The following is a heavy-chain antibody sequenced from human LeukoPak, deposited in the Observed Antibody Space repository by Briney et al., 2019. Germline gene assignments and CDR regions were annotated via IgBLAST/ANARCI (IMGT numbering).Heavy chain of an antibody. CDR2: IYYSGST. J-gene: IGHJ6*03. CDR1: GGSISSSSYY. Sequence: PSETLSLTCTVSGGSISSSSYYWSWIRQPPGKGLEWIGYIYYSGSTNYNPSLKSRATISVDTSKNQFSLKLSSVTAADTAVYYCARALDTYCGGDCYSEYVYYYMDVWGKGTTVTISS. V-gene: IGHV4-61*01. D-gene: IGHD2-21*02. CDR3: ARALDTYCGGDCYSEYVYYYMDV.